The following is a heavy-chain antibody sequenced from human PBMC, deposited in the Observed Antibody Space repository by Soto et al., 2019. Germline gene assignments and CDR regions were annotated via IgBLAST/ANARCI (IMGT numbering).Heavy chain of an antibody. CDR2: IIPIFGTA. CDR3: ARGATVTTIYYYGMDV. D-gene: IGHD4-4*01. V-gene: IGHV1-69*12. J-gene: IGHJ6*02. Sequence: QVQLVQSGAEVKKPGSSVKVSCKASGGTFSSYAISWVRQAPGQGLEWMGGIIPIFGTANYAQKFQGRVTITAGEPTSRAYMELSSLRSEDTAGYYCARGATVTTIYYYGMDVWGQGSTVTVSS. CDR1: GGTFSSYA.